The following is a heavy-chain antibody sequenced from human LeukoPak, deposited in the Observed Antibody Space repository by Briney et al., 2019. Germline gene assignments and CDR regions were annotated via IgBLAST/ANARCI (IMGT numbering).Heavy chain of an antibody. Sequence: PSETLSLTCTVSGDSMTSSNHYWVRIRQPPGKGLEWIGSIYYGGSTYYNPSLKSRVTISQDTSKNQFSLKVNTVTAADTAVYHCARRSHCTGDSCYPVWGQGTTVTVSS. CDR2: IYYGGST. CDR3: ARRSHCTGDSCYPV. J-gene: IGHJ6*02. V-gene: IGHV4-39*01. D-gene: IGHD2-15*01. CDR1: GDSMTSSNHY.